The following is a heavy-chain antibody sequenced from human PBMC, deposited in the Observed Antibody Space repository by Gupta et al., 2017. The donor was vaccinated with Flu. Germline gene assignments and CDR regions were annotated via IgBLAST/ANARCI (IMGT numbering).Heavy chain of an antibody. J-gene: IGHJ5*02. CDR3: ARVALVGFGSNWFDP. V-gene: IGHV4-34*01. D-gene: IGHD1-26*01. Sequence: WSWVRQPPGKGLEGIGEINHSGRANYNPSLKNRVTISVDTPKNQLSLKLTFLTAADTAVYYCARVALVGFGSNWFDPWGQGTLVTVSS. CDR2: INHSGRA.